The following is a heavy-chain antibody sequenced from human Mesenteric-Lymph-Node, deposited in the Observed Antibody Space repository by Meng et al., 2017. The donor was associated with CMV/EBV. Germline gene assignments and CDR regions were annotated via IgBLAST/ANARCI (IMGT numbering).Heavy chain of an antibody. CDR1: RYTFTDYQ. Sequence: SRYTFTDYQLHWVRQAPGQGLEWMGRINPNSGGTNYAQNFQGRVTMTRDTSISTAYMELSRLRSDDTAVYYCARSRYGSGSFYNDYWGQGTLVTVSS. D-gene: IGHD3-10*01. CDR2: INPNSGGT. J-gene: IGHJ4*02. V-gene: IGHV1-2*06. CDR3: ARSRYGSGSFYNDY.